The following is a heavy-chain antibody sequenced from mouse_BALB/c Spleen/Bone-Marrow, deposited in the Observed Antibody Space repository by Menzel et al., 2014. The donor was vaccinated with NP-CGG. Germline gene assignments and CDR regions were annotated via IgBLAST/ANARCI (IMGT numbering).Heavy chain of an antibody. CDR1: GYAFTNYF. Sequence: QVQLQQSGAELVRPGTSVKVSCKASGYAFTNYFIEWAKQRPGQGLEWIGVINPGSGITNYNEKFKVKATFNADTSSNTAYMQLSSLTSEDSAVYYCARSPYWGQGTLVTVSA. CDR3: ARSPY. J-gene: IGHJ3*01. V-gene: IGHV1-54*02. CDR2: INPGSGIT.